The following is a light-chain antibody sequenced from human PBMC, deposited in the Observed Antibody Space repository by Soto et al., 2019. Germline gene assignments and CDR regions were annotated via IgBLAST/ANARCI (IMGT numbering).Light chain of an antibody. CDR1: QSVSSSY. V-gene: IGKV3-20*01. Sequence: EIVLTQSPGTLSLSPGDRATLPCRASQSVSSSYLAWYQQKPGQAPSLLIYGASNRATGIPDRFSGGGSGTDFTLTISRLEPEDFAVYYCQQYGSSPWTFGQGTKVEIK. CDR2: GAS. CDR3: QQYGSSPWT. J-gene: IGKJ1*01.